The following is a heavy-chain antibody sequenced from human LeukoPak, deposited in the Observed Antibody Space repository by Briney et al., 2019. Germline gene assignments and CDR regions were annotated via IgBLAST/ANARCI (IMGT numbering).Heavy chain of an antibody. CDR1: GGSISSYY. CDR2: IYYSGST. V-gene: IGHV4-59*01. D-gene: IGHD3-3*01. Sequence: SETLSLTCTVSGGSISSYYWSWIRQPPGKGLEWIGYIYYSGSTNYNPSLKSRVTISVDTSKNQFSLKLSSVTVADTAVYYCARAHFTIFGVVIGSLWFDPWGQGTLVTVSS. J-gene: IGHJ5*02. CDR3: ARAHFTIFGVVIGSLWFDP.